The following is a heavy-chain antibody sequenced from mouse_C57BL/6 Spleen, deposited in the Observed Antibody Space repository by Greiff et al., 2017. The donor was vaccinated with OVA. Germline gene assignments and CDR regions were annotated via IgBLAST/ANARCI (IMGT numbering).Heavy chain of an antibody. Sequence: QVQLQQPGAELVKPGASVKMSCKASGYTFTSYWITWVKQRPGQGLEWIGDIYPGSGSTNYNEKFKSKATLTVDTSSSTAYLQLSSLTSEDAAVYYCAREGRGFDYWGQGTTLTVSS. V-gene: IGHV1-55*01. J-gene: IGHJ2*01. D-gene: IGHD3-3*01. CDR2: IYPGSGST. CDR3: AREGRGFDY. CDR1: GYTFTSYW.